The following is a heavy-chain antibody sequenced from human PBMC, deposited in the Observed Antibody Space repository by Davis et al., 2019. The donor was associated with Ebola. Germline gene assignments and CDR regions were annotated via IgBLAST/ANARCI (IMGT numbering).Heavy chain of an antibody. V-gene: IGHV4-59*01. J-gene: IGHJ6*02. CDR1: GASISSYY. Sequence: SETLSLTCTVLGASISSYYWSWNRQPPGKGLEWIGYIYYSGSTNYNPSLKRRVTISVDTSKNQFSLKLSSVTAADTAVYYCARLIAGYGMDVWGQGTTVTVSS. CDR2: IYYSGST. CDR3: ARLIAGYGMDV. D-gene: IGHD2-21*01.